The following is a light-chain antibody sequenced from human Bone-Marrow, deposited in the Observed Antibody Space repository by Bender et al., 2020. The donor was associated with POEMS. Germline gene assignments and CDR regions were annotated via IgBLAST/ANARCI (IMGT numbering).Light chain of an antibody. CDR2: EDN. J-gene: IGLJ2*01. CDR3: SSYAGTNTLV. V-gene: IGLV3-1*01. Sequence: SYGLTQPPSVSVSPGHTANITCSGDQLGDQYASWYQLKPGQSPVLVIYEDNKRPSGVPARFSGSKSDNSASLTVSGLQPEDEADYYCSSYAGTNTLVFGGGTRLTVL. CDR1: QLGDQY.